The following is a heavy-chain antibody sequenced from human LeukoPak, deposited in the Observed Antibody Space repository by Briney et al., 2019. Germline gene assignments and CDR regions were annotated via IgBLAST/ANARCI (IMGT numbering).Heavy chain of an antibody. J-gene: IGHJ4*02. CDR3: ATIQLWFAGTPN. V-gene: IGHV4-39*01. CDR2: LYYGGNT. CDR1: GGSISSSNYY. Sequence: NPSETLSLTCTVSGGSISSSNYYWGWIRQTPGKGLEWIGSLYYGGNTYYNPSLKSRVTISVDTSNNQFSLRLTSVTAADTAVYYCATIQLWFAGTPNWGQGTLVIVSS. D-gene: IGHD5-18*01.